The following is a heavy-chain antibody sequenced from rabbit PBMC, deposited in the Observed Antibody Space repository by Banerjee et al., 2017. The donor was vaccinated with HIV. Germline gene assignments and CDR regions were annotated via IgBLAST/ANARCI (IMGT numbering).Heavy chain of an antibody. V-gene: IGHV1S45*01. CDR3: ARADYADGDFNL. CDR2: IGAGSSGTT. CDR1: GFTLSSYW. Sequence: QEQLEESGGGLVKPGASLTLTCTASGFTLSSYWMWWVRQAPGKGLEWIACIGAGSSGTTYYASWAKGRFTISKTSSTTVTLQMTSLTAADTATYFCARADYADGDFNLWGPGTLVTVS. J-gene: IGHJ4*01. D-gene: IGHD2-1*01.